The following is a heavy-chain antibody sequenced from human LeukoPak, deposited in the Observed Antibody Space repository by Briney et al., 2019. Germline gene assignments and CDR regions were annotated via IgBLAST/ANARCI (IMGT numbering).Heavy chain of an antibody. V-gene: IGHV3-21*01. CDR2: ISSSSSYI. J-gene: IGHJ4*02. Sequence: GGSLRLSCAASGFTFSSYSMNWVRQAPGKGLECVLSISSSSSYIYYADSVKGRFTISRDNAKNSLYLQMNSLRAEDTAVYYCARVHGGYDILTGSFDYWGQGTLVTVSS. D-gene: IGHD3-9*01. CDR1: GFTFSSYS. CDR3: ARVHGGYDILTGSFDY.